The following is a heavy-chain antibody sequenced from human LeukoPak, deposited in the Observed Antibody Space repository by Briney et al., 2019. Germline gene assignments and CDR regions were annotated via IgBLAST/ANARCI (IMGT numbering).Heavy chain of an antibody. CDR2: IKSDGSST. CDR3: ARATLGYSSGWYDN. D-gene: IGHD6-19*01. CDR1: GNYW. V-gene: IGHV3-74*01. Sequence: GGSLRLSCAASGNYWMHWVRQAPGKGLVWVSRIKSDGSSTTYADSVKGRFTISRDNAKNTLYLRMNSLRAEDTAVYYCARATLGYSSGWYDNWGQGTLVTVSS. J-gene: IGHJ5*02.